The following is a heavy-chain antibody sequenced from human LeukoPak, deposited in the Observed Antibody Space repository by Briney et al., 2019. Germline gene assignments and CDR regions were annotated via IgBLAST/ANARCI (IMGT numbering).Heavy chain of an antibody. J-gene: IGHJ4*02. CDR2: TGSTGVST. D-gene: IGHD2-2*01. CDR3: AKDPGVVPAHYFDY. V-gene: IGHV3-23*01. Sequence: GGSLRLSCAASGFTFSSYAMNWVRQAPGKGLEWVSATGSTGVSTFYADSVKGRFAVSRDNSKNTLSLQMNSLRAEDTAVYYCAKDPGVVPAHYFDYWGQGILVTVSS. CDR1: GFTFSSYA.